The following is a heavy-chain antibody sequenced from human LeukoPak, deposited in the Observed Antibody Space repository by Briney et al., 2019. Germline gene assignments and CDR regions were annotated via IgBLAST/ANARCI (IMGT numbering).Heavy chain of an antibody. J-gene: IGHJ5*02. V-gene: IGHV4-34*01. D-gene: IGHD5-12*01. CDR3: ARHERKWLGFGWFDP. Sequence: PSETLSLTCTVSGGSISSYYWSWIRQPPGKGLEWIGETNHSGSTNYNPSLKSRVTISVDTSKNQFSLKLSSVTAADTAVYYCARHERKWLGFGWFDPWGQGTLVTVSS. CDR2: TNHSGST. CDR1: GGSISSYY.